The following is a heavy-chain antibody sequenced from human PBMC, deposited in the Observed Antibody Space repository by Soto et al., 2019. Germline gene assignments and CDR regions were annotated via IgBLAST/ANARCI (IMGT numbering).Heavy chain of an antibody. CDR1: GFTFSSYD. CDR2: IGTAGDT. D-gene: IGHD3-22*01. J-gene: IGHJ4*02. Sequence: HPGGSLRLSCAAAGFTFSSYDMHWVRQATGKGLEWVSAIGTAGDTYYPGSVKGRFTISRENAKNSLYLQMNSLRAEDTAVYYCARDDKPGPLLSYFDYWGQGTLVTVSS. CDR3: ARDDKPGPLLSYFDY. V-gene: IGHV3-13*01.